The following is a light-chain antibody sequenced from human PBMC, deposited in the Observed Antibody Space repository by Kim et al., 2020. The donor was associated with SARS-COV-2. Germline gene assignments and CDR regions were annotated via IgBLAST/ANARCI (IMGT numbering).Light chain of an antibody. CDR3: QSYDSSNVV. CDR1: GGSIASNY. CDR2: EEN. V-gene: IGLV6-57*01. Sequence: GKTVTIPCTRSGGSIASNYVQWYQQRPGSSPTTVIYEENQRPSGVPDRFSGSIDSSSNSASLTISGLKTEDEADYYCQSYDSSNVVFGGGTQLTVL. J-gene: IGLJ2*01.